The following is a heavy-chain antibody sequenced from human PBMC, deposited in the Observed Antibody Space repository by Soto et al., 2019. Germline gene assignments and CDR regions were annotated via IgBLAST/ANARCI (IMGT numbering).Heavy chain of an antibody. CDR1: GFTFSSYA. D-gene: IGHD3-10*01. Sequence: GGSLRLSCAASGFTFSSYAMSWVRQAPGKGLEWVAAIGGTDGKTYYADSVKGRFTISRDNSENTPYLQMSRLRAEDTAVYFCAKGMFSSSPAAAGSFDYWGQGALVTVSS. CDR3: AKGMFSSSPAAAGSFDY. V-gene: IGHV3-23*01. CDR2: IGGTDGKT. J-gene: IGHJ4*02.